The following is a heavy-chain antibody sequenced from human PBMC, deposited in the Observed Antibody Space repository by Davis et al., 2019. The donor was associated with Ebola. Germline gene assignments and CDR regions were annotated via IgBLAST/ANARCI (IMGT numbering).Heavy chain of an antibody. J-gene: IGHJ4*02. D-gene: IGHD3-3*01. CDR1: GFTFSSYA. V-gene: IGHV3-23*01. CDR2: ISGSDGST. CDR3: AKSPVRFLEWLPDH. Sequence: GESLKISCAASGFTFSSYAISWVRQAPGKGLEWVSAISGSDGSTYYADSVKGRFTISRDNSKNTLYLQMNSLRAEDTAVYYCAKSPVRFLEWLPDHWGQGTLVTVSS.